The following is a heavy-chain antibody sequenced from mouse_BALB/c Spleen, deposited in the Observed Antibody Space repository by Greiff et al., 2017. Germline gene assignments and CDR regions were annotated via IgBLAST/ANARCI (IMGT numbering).Heavy chain of an antibody. J-gene: IGHJ4*01. CDR1: GFTFSSFG. Sequence: EVKVVESGGGLVQPGGSRKLSCAASGFTFSSFGMHWVRQAPEKGLEWVAYISSGSSTIYYADTVKGRFTISRDNPKNTLFLQMTSLRSEDTAMYYCARNYDYDGDYAMDYWGQGTSVTVSS. CDR2: ISSGSSTI. D-gene: IGHD2-4*01. CDR3: ARNYDYDGDYAMDY. V-gene: IGHV5-17*02.